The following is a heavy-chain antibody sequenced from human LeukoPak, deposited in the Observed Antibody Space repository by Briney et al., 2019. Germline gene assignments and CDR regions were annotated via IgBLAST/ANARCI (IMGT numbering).Heavy chain of an antibody. CDR2: IWYDGSNK. Sequence: GGSLRLSCAASGFTFSSCGMHWVRQAPGKGLEWVAIIWYDGSNKYYADSVKGRFTISRDNSKNTLYLQMNSLRAEDTAVYYCARASGYCSGGSCYTTLDYWGQGTLVTVSS. D-gene: IGHD2-15*01. CDR1: GFTFSSCG. V-gene: IGHV3-33*01. J-gene: IGHJ4*02. CDR3: ARASGYCSGGSCYTTLDY.